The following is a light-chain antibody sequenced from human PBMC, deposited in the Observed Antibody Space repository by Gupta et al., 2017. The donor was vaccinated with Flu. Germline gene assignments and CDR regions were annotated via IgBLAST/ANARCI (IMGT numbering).Light chain of an antibody. CDR2: FGS. CDR1: PSLLHSNGYND. Sequence: VLPQSPLSLPVTPGEQASISCRSSPSLLHSNGYNDWDWYLQKPGQSPQLLIYFGSNRASGVPDRFSGSGSGTEFTLTISSVQAEDFGVYYCKQANNCPMTFGRGTRVEIK. V-gene: IGKV2-28*01. CDR3: KQANNCPMT. J-gene: IGKJ5*01.